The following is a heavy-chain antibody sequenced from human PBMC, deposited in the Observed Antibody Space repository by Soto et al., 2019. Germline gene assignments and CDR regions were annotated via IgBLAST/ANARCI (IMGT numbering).Heavy chain of an antibody. V-gene: IGHV3-30-3*01. D-gene: IGHD3-22*01. CDR1: GFTFSSYA. Sequence: GGSLRLSCAASGFTFSSYAMHWVSQAPGKGLEWVAVISYDGSNKYYADSVKGRFTISRDNSKNTLYLQMNSLRAEDTAVYYCARDHNDYYDSSGYYYYWGQGTLDAVSS. CDR2: ISYDGSNK. J-gene: IGHJ4*02. CDR3: ARDHNDYYDSSGYYYY.